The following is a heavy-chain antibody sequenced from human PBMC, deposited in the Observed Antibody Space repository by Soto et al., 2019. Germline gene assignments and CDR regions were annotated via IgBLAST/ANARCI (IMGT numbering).Heavy chain of an antibody. CDR1: GFTFSSSA. CDR3: AKGRLYGATTMDV. CDR2: ISGSGGST. Sequence: EVQLLESGGGVVQPGASLRLSCAASGFTFSSSAMSWVRQAPGKALEWVSAISGSGGSTYYADSVKVRFTISRDHSKNTLYLQMNSLRAEATAVYYCAKGRLYGATTMDVWGQGTTVTVAS. V-gene: IGHV3-23*01. D-gene: IGHD4-17*01. J-gene: IGHJ6*02.